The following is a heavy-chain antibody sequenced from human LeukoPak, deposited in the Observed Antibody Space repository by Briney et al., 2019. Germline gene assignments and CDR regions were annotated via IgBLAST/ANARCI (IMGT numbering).Heavy chain of an antibody. V-gene: IGHV3-66*01. CDR3: ARDRKIVAAAGTLDY. D-gene: IGHD6-13*01. CDR2: IYGGGST. CDR1: GFNVSTTQ. J-gene: IGHJ4*02. Sequence: GGSLRLSCAASGFNVSTTQMSWVRQAPGKGLEWVSVIYGGGSTYYADSVKGRFTISRDNSKNTLYLQMNSLRAEDTAVYYCARDRKIVAAAGTLDYWGQGTLVTVSS.